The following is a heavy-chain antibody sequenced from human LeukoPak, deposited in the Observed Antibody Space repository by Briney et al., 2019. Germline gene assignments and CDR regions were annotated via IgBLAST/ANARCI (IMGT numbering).Heavy chain of an antibody. D-gene: IGHD4-17*01. CDR1: GFTFSDHY. CDR2: INHSGST. CDR3: ARGIADYGDYVYYFDY. Sequence: GSLRLSCAASGFTFSDHYIDWVRQAPGKGLEWVGEINHSGSTNYNPSLKSRVTISVDTSKNQFSLKLSSVTAADTAVYYCARGIADYGDYVYYFDYWGQGTLVTVSS. V-gene: IGHV4-34*01. J-gene: IGHJ4*02.